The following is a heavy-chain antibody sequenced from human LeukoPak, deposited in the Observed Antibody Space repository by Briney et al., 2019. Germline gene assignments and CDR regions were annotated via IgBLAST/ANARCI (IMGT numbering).Heavy chain of an antibody. CDR2: IHTSGSS. CDR1: GASISSYY. V-gene: IGHV4-4*07. D-gene: IGHD6-13*01. Sequence: SETLSLTCTVSGASISSYYWSWIRQPAGKGLEWIGRIHTSGSSNYNPSLKSRISMSVDTSKKQFSLKLSSVTAADTAVYYCARVYSSSWYTDYWGQGTLVTVSS. J-gene: IGHJ4*02. CDR3: ARVYSSSWYTDY.